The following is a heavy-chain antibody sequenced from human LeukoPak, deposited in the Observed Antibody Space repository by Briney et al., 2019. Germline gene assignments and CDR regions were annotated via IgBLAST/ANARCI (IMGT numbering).Heavy chain of an antibody. CDR2: IHHSGST. D-gene: IGHD4-23*01. Sequence: PSETLSLTCTVSGGSISSSSYYWGWIRQPPGKGLEWIGSIHHSGSTNYNPSLKSRVTIDTSKNQFSLKLSSVTAADTAVYYCARAYGGNSRYFQHWGQGTLVTVSS. J-gene: IGHJ1*01. CDR1: GGSISSSSYY. CDR3: ARAYGGNSRYFQH. V-gene: IGHV4-39*07.